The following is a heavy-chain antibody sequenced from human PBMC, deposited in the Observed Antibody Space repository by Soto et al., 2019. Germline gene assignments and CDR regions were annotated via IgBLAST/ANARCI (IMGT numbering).Heavy chain of an antibody. CDR1: GGSISSYY. CDR2: IYYSGST. J-gene: IGHJ4*02. D-gene: IGHD1-26*01. V-gene: IGHV4-59*08. Sequence: QVQLQESGPGLVKPSETLSLTCTVSGGSISSYYWSWIRQPPGKGLEWIGYIYYSGSTNYNPSLKSRVTIPVDTSKNQFPLKLSPVTAADTAVYYCARRYGSAIDYWGQGTLVTVSS. CDR3: ARRYGSAIDY.